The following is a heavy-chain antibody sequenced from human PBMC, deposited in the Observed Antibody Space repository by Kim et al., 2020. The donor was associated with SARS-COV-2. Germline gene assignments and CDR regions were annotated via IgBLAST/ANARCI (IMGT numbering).Heavy chain of an antibody. V-gene: IGHV3-66*01. CDR2: IYSGGST. CDR1: GFTVSSNY. Sequence: GGSLRLSCAASGFTVSSNYMSWVRQAPGKGLEWVSVIYSGGSTYYADSVKGRFTISRDNSKNTLYLQMNSLRAEDTAVYYCARDRIGAGTFRFDPWGQGTLVTVSS. D-gene: IGHD3-16*01. J-gene: IGHJ5*02. CDR3: ARDRIGAGTFRFDP.